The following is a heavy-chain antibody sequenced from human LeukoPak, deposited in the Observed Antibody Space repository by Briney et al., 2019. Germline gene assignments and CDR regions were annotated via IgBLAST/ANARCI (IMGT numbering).Heavy chain of an antibody. CDR1: GGSISSGGYY. D-gene: IGHD3-10*01. CDR3: ATKELRTHYYYYGMDV. V-gene: IGHV4-39*07. J-gene: IGHJ6*02. CDR2: INHSGST. Sequence: SETLSLTCTVSGGSISSGGYYWSWIRQPPGKGLEWIGEINHSGSTNYNPSLKSRVTISVDTSKNQFSLKLSSVTAADTAVYYCATKELRTHYYYYGMDVWGQGTTVTVSS.